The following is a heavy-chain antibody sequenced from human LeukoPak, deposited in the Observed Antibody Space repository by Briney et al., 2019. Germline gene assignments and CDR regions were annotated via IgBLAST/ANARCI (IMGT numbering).Heavy chain of an antibody. D-gene: IGHD6-6*01. CDR2: ISGSGGYT. Sequence: GGSLRLSCVASAFTFNSYAMSWVRQAPGKGLEWVSSISGSGGYTYYADSVKGRFTISRDNSKNALYLQMNSLRAEDTAVYYCSKARGTSSSFIWFDPWGQGTLVTVSS. J-gene: IGHJ5*02. CDR3: SKARGTSSSFIWFDP. CDR1: AFTFNSYA. V-gene: IGHV3-23*01.